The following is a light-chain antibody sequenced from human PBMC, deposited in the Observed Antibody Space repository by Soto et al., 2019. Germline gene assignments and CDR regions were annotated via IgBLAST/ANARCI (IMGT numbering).Light chain of an antibody. CDR2: GAS. J-gene: IGKJ4*01. Sequence: EIVLTQSPGTLSLSPGERATLSCRASQSVSSNYLAWYQQKLGQAPRLLIYGASSRATGIPDRFSGSGSGTEFTLTISSMELEDFAVYYFQQYGVSTLVTFGGETKLEIK. CDR1: QSVSSNY. V-gene: IGKV3-20*01. CDR3: QQYGVSTLVT.